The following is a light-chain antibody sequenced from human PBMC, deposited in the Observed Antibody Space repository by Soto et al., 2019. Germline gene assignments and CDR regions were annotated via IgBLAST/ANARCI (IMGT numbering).Light chain of an antibody. CDR1: QSISTW. J-gene: IGKJ2*01. CDR3: QQYKTYPMYT. Sequence: DLQMTQSPSTLSASVGDRVTITCRASQSISTWLAWYQQKPGKAPKFLISDASNLESGVPARFSGSGSGTEFTLTISSLQPDDFATYYCQQYKTYPMYTFGQGTKLEIK. V-gene: IGKV1-5*01. CDR2: DAS.